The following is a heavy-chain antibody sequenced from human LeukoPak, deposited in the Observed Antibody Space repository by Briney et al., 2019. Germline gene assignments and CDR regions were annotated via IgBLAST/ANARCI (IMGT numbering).Heavy chain of an antibody. D-gene: IGHD5-12*01. CDR1: GGSINSRDDI. J-gene: IGHJ1*01. Sequence: PSETLSLTCTVSGGSINSRDDIWSRKRQYPGQDLEWIGYISFSGTTYYRPSLESQLTISLDTSKNQFSLKLTSMTAADTAVYYCGRHSGFKRDWGQGTLVTVSS. CDR2: ISFSGTT. V-gene: IGHV4-31*01. CDR3: GRHSGFKRD.